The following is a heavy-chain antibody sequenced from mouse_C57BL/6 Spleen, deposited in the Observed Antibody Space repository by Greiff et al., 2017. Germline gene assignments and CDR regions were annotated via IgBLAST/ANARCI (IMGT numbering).Heavy chain of an antibody. Sequence: QVHVKQPGAELVKPGASVKLSCKASGYTFTSYWMHWVKQRPGQGLEWIGMIHPNSGSTNYNEKFKSKATLTVDKSSSTAYMQLSSLTSEDSAVYYCAREGITTRDYWGQGTTLTVSS. CDR1: GYTFTSYW. CDR2: IHPNSGST. J-gene: IGHJ2*01. V-gene: IGHV1-64*01. D-gene: IGHD1-1*01. CDR3: AREGITTRDY.